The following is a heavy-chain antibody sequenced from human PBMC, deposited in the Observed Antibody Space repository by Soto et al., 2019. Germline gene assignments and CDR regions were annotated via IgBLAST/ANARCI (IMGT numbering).Heavy chain of an antibody. D-gene: IGHD3-3*01. CDR1: GFTFSDFG. V-gene: IGHV3-23*01. CDR2: ISGSGDAT. Sequence: GGSLRLSCAASGFTFSDFGMSWVRQAPGKGLEWVSVISGSGDATYYAASVKGRFTLSRDNSKNTLYLQTNSLTVADTAVYYCAKKVTIYAVDPADYWGQGTQVTVSS. CDR3: AKKVTIYAVDPADY. J-gene: IGHJ4*02.